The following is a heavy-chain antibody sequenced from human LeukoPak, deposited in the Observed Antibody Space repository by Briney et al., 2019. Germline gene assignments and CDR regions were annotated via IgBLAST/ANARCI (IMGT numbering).Heavy chain of an antibody. CDR1: GGSFSGYY. J-gene: IGHJ2*01. V-gene: IGHV4-34*01. D-gene: IGHD3-10*01. CDR2: INHSGST. CDR3: ARPYHYGSGSPLYWYLDL. Sequence: SETLSLTCAVYGGSFSGYYWSWIRQPPGKGLEWIGEINHSGSTNYNPSLKSRVTISVDTSKNQFSLKLSSVTAADTAIYYCARPYHYGSGSPLYWYLDLWGRGTLVTVSS.